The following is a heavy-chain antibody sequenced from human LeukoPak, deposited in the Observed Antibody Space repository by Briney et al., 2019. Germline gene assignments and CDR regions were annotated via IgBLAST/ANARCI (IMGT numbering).Heavy chain of an antibody. CDR2: INPNSGDT. D-gene: IGHD3-10*01. Sequence: ASVKVSCKTSGYTFSDYYIHWIRQAPGQGLEWVGWINPNSGDTDYAQKFQGRVTVTRDTSISTAYMELGRLRSDDTAVYYCARGTYYYGSGSYNYMDVWGKGTTVTISS. J-gene: IGHJ6*03. CDR3: ARGTYYYGSGSYNYMDV. V-gene: IGHV1-2*02. CDR1: GYTFSDYY.